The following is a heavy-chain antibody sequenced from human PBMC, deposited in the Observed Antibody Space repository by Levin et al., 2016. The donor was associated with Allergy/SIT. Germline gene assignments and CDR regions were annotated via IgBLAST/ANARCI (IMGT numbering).Heavy chain of an antibody. D-gene: IGHD6-19*01. CDR3: ARDPCALGSLCHFDF. Sequence: SQTLSLTCAISGDRVSNSRAGWNWIRQSPSRGLEWLGRTFYRSGWSYDYALSVKSRMTIIPDTSRNQFSLQLTSATPEDTAVYYCARDPCALGSLCHFDFWGLGIQVTVSS. V-gene: IGHV6-1*01. CDR1: GDRVSNSRAG. CDR2: TFYRSGWSY. J-gene: IGHJ4*02.